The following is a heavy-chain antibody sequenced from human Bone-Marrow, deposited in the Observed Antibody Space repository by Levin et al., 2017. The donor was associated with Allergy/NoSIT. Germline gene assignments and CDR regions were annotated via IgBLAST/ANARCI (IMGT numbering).Heavy chain of an antibody. J-gene: IGHJ6*02. V-gene: IGHV1-18*01. CDR3: ARGPGHDFWSGLDYYGMDV. CDR1: GYTFTSYG. Sequence: ASVKVSCKASGYTFTSYGISWVRQAPGQGLEWMGWISAYNGNTNYAQKLQGRVTMTTDTSTSTAYMELRSLRSDDTAVYYCARGPGHDFWSGLDYYGMDVWGQGTTVTVSS. CDR2: ISAYNGNT. D-gene: IGHD3-3*01.